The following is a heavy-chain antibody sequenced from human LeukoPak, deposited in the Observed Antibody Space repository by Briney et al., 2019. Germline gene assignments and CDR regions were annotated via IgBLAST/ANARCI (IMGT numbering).Heavy chain of an antibody. CDR2: IYYSGST. D-gene: IGHD6-6*01. CDR1: GGSISSSSYY. V-gene: IGHV4-61*05. CDR3: ARGGGSSVDY. J-gene: IGHJ4*02. Sequence: PSETLSLTCTVSGGSISSSSYYWSWIRQPPGKGLEWIGYIYYSGSTNYNPSLKSRVTISVDTSKNQFSLKLSSVTAADTAVYYCARGGGSSVDYWGQGTLVTVSS.